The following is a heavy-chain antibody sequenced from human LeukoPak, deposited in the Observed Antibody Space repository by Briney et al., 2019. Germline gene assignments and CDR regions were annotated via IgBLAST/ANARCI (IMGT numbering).Heavy chain of an antibody. CDR3: GRDAQVAAAGLFDY. CDR2: ISAYNGNT. CDR1: GYTFTSYG. J-gene: IGHJ4*02. V-gene: IGHV1-18*01. D-gene: IGHD6-13*01. Sequence: ASVKVSCKASGYTFTSYGISWVRQAPGQGLEWMGWISAYNGNTNYAQKLQGRVTMTTDTSTSTAYMELRSLRSDDTAVYYCGRDAQVAAAGLFDYWGQGTLVTVSS.